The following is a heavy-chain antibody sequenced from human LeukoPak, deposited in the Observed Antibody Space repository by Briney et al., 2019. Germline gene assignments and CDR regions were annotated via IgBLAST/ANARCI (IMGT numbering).Heavy chain of an antibody. CDR1: GGSFSGYY. V-gene: IGHV4-59*10. CDR2: ISTSGST. D-gene: IGHD1-7*01. J-gene: IGHJ2*01. Sequence: SETLSLTCAVYGGSFSGYYWSWIRQPAGKGLEWIGRISTSGSTNYNPSLNSRVTISVDKSKNQFSLKLSSVTAADTAVYYCARTTGTTLTSDWYFDLWGRDTLVTVSS. CDR3: ARTTGTTLTSDWYFDL.